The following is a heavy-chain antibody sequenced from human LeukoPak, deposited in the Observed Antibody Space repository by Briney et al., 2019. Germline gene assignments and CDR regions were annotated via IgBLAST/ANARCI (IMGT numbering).Heavy chain of an antibody. CDR3: AIDEPNYAPYDFDY. Sequence: GGSLRLSCAGSRFTFINAWMNWVRQAPGKGMQWVGRIKSKADGETTDYAAPVKGRFTISRDDSNNMVYLQMSSLKVEDTAVYYCAIDEPNYAPYDFDYWGQGTLVTVSS. D-gene: IGHD4/OR15-4a*01. CDR2: IKSKADGETT. V-gene: IGHV3-15*01. J-gene: IGHJ4*02. CDR1: RFTFINAW.